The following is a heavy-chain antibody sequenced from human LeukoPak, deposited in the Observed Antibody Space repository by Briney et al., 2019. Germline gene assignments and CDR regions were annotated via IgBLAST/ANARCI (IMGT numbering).Heavy chain of an antibody. V-gene: IGHV4-59*12. CDR3: ARVVCRGGSCSPLVPHYYNDMDV. CDR1: GGSISSYY. CDR2: IYYSGST. D-gene: IGHD2-15*01. J-gene: IGHJ6*02. Sequence: SETLSLTCTVSGGSISSYYWNWIRQPPGKGLEWIGYIYYSGSTNNNPSLQSRATISVDTSKNQFSLKLTSVTAADTAVYYCARVVCRGGSCSPLVPHYYNDMDVWGQGTTVTVSS.